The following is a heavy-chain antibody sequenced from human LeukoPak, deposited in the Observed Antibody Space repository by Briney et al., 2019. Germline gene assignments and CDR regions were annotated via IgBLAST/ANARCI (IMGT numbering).Heavy chain of an antibody. CDR1: GFTFSDHY. D-gene: IGHD6-6*01. CDR3: VRVMEYSYDY. CDR2: SKNKADGYTT. J-gene: IGHJ4*02. Sequence: PGGSLRLSCAASGFTFSDHYMDWVRQAPGKGLEWVGRSKNKADGYTTEYAASVKGRFIVSRDDSKKSLYLQMNSLKTEDTATYYCVRVMEYSYDYWGQGTLVTVSS. V-gene: IGHV3-72*01.